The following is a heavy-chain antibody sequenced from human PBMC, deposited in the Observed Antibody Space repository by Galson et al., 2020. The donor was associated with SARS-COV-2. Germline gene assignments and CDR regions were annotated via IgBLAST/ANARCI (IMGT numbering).Heavy chain of an antibody. V-gene: IGHV4-39*01. Sequence: SETLSLTCTVSGDSIPSGKYNWGWVRQPPGKGLEWIGIVSYSGRTFFSPSLESRLAIYVDTSKSQLFLILDSVTAADAAVYYCARLDCSGSSCDPPTYYYYNYYIDLWGRGTTVTVSS. CDR3: ARLDCSGSSCDPPTYYYYNYYIDL. CDR1: GDSIPSGKYN. CDR2: VSYSGRT. J-gene: IGHJ6*03. D-gene: IGHD2-2*01.